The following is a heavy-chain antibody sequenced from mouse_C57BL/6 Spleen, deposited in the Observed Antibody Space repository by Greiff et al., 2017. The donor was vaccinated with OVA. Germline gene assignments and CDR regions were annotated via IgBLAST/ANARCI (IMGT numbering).Heavy chain of an antibody. CDR3: AREKTGTDYAMDY. Sequence: DVHLVESGGGLVKPGGSLKLSCAASGFTFSSYAMSWVRQTPEKRLEWVATISDGGSYTYYPDNVKGRFTISRDTAENNLYLQMSHLKSEDTAMYYCAREKTGTDYAMDYWGQGTSVTVSS. V-gene: IGHV5-4*01. CDR1: GFTFSSYA. D-gene: IGHD3-3*01. J-gene: IGHJ4*01. CDR2: ISDGGSYT.